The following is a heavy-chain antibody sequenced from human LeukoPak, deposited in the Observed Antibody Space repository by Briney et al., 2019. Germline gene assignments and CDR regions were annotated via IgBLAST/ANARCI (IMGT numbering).Heavy chain of an antibody. Sequence: GGSLRLPCAASGFTFSGYIMHWVRQAPGKGLEWVAGISYDGANEGYAESVKGRFAISRDNSKNTVYLQMSSLSSEDTATYYCARDLIQVWSYVGIFDVWGQGTMVTVSS. CDR3: ARDLIQVWSYVGIFDV. CDR2: ISYDGANE. V-gene: IGHV3-30*09. CDR1: GFTFSGYI. J-gene: IGHJ3*01. D-gene: IGHD5-18*01.